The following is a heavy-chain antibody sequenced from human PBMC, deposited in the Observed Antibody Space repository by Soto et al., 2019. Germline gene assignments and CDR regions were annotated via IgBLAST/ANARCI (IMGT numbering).Heavy chain of an antibody. Sequence: SETLSLTCAVYGGSFSGYYWCWIRQPPGKGLERIGEINHSGSTNYNPSLKSRVTISVDTSKNQFSLKLSSVTAADTAVYYCARRRGGGSYPFDYWGQGTLVTVSS. V-gene: IGHV4-34*01. CDR2: INHSGST. D-gene: IGHD1-26*01. J-gene: IGHJ4*02. CDR3: ARRRGGGSYPFDY. CDR1: GGSFSGYY.